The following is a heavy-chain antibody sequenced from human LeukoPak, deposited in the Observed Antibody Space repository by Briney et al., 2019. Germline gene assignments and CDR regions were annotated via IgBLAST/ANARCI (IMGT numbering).Heavy chain of an antibody. V-gene: IGHV4-61*02. J-gene: IGHJ4*02. D-gene: IGHD6-13*01. CDR2: IYASGGT. Sequence: PSQTLSLTCTVSGGSVSSGNYHWSWIRQSAGEGLEWIGRIYASGGTNYKPSLNSRVTISLDTSKNQFSLKLTSVTAADTAVYYCARGTSYRWQQLASFDSWGQGTLVTVSS. CDR1: GGSVSSGNYH. CDR3: ARGTSYRWQQLASFDS.